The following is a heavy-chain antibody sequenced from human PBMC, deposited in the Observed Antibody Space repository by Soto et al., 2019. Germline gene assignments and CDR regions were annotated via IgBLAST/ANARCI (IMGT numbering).Heavy chain of an antibody. CDR3: ARGRIVGAFYFFDY. Sequence: SETLSLTCTVSGGSVSSGSYYWSWIRQPPWKGLEWIGYIYYSGSTNYNPALKSRVTISVDTSKNQFSLKLSSVTAADTAVYYWARGRIVGAFYFFDYWGQGTLVTVSS. CDR2: IYYSGST. CDR1: GGSVSSGSYY. J-gene: IGHJ4*02. D-gene: IGHD1-26*01. V-gene: IGHV4-61*01.